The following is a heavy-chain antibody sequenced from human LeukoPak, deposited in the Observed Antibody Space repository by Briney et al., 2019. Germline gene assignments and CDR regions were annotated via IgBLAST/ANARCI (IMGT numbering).Heavy chain of an antibody. CDR3: ARTAPCSSTSCPSYYYYMDV. V-gene: IGHV1-46*01. CDR1: GYTFPSYY. CDR2: INPSGGNT. J-gene: IGHJ6*03. D-gene: IGHD2-2*01. Sequence: ASVKVSYKASGYTFPSYYMHWVRQAPGQGLEWMGVINPSGGNTNSAQKYQGRVTITADESTSTAYMELSSLRSEDTAVYYCARTAPCSSTSCPSYYYYMDVWGKGTTVTVSS.